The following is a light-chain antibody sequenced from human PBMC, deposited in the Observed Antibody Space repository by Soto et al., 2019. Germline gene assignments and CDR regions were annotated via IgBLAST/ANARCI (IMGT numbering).Light chain of an antibody. J-gene: IGKJ5*01. V-gene: IGKV1-8*01. CDR3: QQYYSYPIT. CDR1: QGISSY. CDR2: AAS. Sequence: AIRMTQSPSSLSASTVDRVTITCRASQGISSYLAWYQQEPGKAPKLLIYAASTLQSGVPSRFSGSGSGTDFTLTISCLQSEDFATYYCQQYYSYPITFGQGTRLEIK.